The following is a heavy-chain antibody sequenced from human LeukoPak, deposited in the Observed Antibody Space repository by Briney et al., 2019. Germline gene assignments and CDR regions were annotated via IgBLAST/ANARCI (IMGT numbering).Heavy chain of an antibody. CDR2: ISSSSSYI. Sequence: GGSLRLSCAASGFTFRSYSMNWVRQAPGKGLEWVSSISSSSSYIYYADSVKGRFTISRDNAKNSLYLQMNSLRAEDTAVYYCARGGFDAFDIWGQGTMVTVSS. CDR3: ARGGFDAFDI. J-gene: IGHJ3*02. V-gene: IGHV3-21*01. CDR1: GFTFRSYS.